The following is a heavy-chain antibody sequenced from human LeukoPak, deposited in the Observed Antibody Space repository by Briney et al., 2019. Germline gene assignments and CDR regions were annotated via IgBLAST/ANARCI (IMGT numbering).Heavy chain of an antibody. CDR1: GFSFRAYW. D-gene: IGHD6-13*01. CDR2: IKEDGSET. Sequence: GGSLRLSCAASGFSFRAYWMTWVRQAPGTGLEWVAIIKEDGSETYSMDSVKGRFTISRDNAKNSLYLQMNSLRGDDTAVYYCARVIWRQLAPFDYWGQGALVIVSS. V-gene: IGHV3-7*03. CDR3: ARVIWRQLAPFDY. J-gene: IGHJ4*02.